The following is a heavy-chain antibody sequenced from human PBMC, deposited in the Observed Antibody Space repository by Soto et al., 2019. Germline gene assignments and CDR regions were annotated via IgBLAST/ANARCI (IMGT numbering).Heavy chain of an antibody. CDR2: IWYDGSHK. J-gene: IGHJ5*02. CDR1: GFPFGSHG. Sequence: QVQVVESGGGVVQSGRSLRLSCEASGFPFGSHGMHWVRQAPGKGLEWVAFIWYDGSHKDYAASVRGRFTISKDDSKNTLYLEMDNLRGEGTAIYYCARDVAATGAARWLDPWGQGTLVSVSS. D-gene: IGHD6-13*01. CDR3: ARDVAATGAARWLDP. V-gene: IGHV3-33*01.